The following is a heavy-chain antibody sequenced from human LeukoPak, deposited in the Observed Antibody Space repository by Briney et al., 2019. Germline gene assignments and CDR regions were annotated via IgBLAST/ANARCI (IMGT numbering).Heavy chain of an antibody. Sequence: GGSLRLSCAASGFTFSDYYMSWIRQAPGKGVEGVSYISSSGSTIYYADSVKGRFTISRDNAKNSLYLQMNSLRAEDTAVYYCARDDFWSGYLRYWGQGTLVTVSS. J-gene: IGHJ4*02. CDR2: ISSSGSTI. D-gene: IGHD3-3*01. CDR3: ARDDFWSGYLRY. V-gene: IGHV3-11*01. CDR1: GFTFSDYY.